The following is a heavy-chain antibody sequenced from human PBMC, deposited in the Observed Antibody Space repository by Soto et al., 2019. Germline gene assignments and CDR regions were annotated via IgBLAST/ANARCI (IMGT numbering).Heavy chain of an antibody. Sequence: VASLKVSCKSSVYTFTSYAIHCVRPAPGQRLEWMGWINAGNGNTKYSQKFQGRVTITRDTSASTAYMELSSLRSEDTAVYYCAREQGRITIFGVATDYGMDVWGQGTTVNVS. CDR1: VYTFTSYA. D-gene: IGHD3-3*01. CDR2: INAGNGNT. V-gene: IGHV1-3*01. J-gene: IGHJ6*02. CDR3: AREQGRITIFGVATDYGMDV.